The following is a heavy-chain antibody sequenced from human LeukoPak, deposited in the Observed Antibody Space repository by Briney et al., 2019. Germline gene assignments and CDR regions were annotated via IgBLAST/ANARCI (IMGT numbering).Heavy chain of an antibody. CDR2: INPSGSST. CDR3: AREKTSGAFDY. CDR1: GYTFTSYY. J-gene: IGHJ4*02. V-gene: IGHV1-46*01. Sequence: ASVKVSCKASGYTFTSYYMHWVRQAPGQGLEWMAIINPSGSSTNYAQKFQGRITMTRDTSTSTVYMELNSLRSEDTAVYYCAREKTSGAFDYWGQGTLVTVSS. D-gene: IGHD1-26*01.